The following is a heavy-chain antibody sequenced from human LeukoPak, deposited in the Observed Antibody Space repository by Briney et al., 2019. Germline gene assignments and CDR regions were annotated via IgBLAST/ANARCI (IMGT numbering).Heavy chain of an antibody. V-gene: IGHV4-39*01. CDR1: RGSISSRSDY. J-gene: IGHJ4*02. CDR2: VYHSGGI. Sequence: SETLSLTCTVSRGSISSRSDYWWAWIRQPPGQGLAWIGSVYHSGGIYYNPSLKSRLTISVDTSKDHFSLNLASVTAADTAAYFCARHAPMTTYDYWGQGTLVTVSS. CDR3: ARHAPMTTYDY. D-gene: IGHD4-11*01.